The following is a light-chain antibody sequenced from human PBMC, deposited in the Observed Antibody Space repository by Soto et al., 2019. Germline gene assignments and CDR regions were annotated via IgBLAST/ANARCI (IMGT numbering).Light chain of an antibody. J-gene: IGKJ1*01. CDR1: QTIKDY. V-gene: IGKV3-15*01. CDR2: GAS. Sequence: EIVMTQSPATLSMSPGERATLSCRASQTIKDYLDWFQQKPGQAPRLLIYGASTRATAIPARFSGSGSGTEFTLAISSLQSEDFAVYYCQQYNTCHRTFGQGTKVDTK. CDR3: QQYNTCHRT.